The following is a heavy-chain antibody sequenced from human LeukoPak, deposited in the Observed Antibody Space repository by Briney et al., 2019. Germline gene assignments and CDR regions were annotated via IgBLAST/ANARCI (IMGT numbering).Heavy chain of an antibody. V-gene: IGHV4-59*01. Sequence: SETLSLTCTVSGASMTSYYWSWVRQPPGKGLEWIGYIYYRGNTNYNPSLKSRVTMSVDTYKKQFSLRLTSVTAADTAVYYCARDVEQCSGGSCYNSVYAFGFWGQGTTVTVSS. CDR2: IYYRGNT. CDR1: GASMTSYY. CDR3: ARDVEQCSGGSCYNSVYAFGF. J-gene: IGHJ3*01. D-gene: IGHD2-15*01.